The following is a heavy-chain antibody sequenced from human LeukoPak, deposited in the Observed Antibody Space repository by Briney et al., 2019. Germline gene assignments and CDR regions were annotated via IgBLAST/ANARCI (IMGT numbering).Heavy chain of an antibody. J-gene: IGHJ4*02. CDR3: ARDYCTTTSCQRFDY. CDR2: IYHSGST. CDR1: GDSIRSGGYY. Sequence: PSQTLSLTCTVSGDSIRSGGYYWSWIRQPPGKGLEWIGYIYHSGSTYYNPSLRSRITISVDRSKNQFSLKLDSVTAADTAVYYCARDYCTTTSCQRFDYWGQGILVTVPS. D-gene: IGHD2-2*01. V-gene: IGHV4-30-2*01.